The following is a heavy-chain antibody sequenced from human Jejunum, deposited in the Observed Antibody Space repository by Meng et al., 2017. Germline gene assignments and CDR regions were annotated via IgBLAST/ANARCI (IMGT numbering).Heavy chain of an antibody. D-gene: IGHD4-17*01. CDR2: IYYSGST. V-gene: IGHV4-31*03. CDR3: AREATSTVTFDY. J-gene: IGHJ4*02. Sequence: VQVPESGTGLLKPSQTLSLTCTVSGGSISIDNYYWTWIRQHPGKGLEWIGYIYYSGSTYYNPSLKSRVSISVDTSENQFSLKLSSVTAADTALYYCAREATSTVTFDYWGQGTLVTVSS. CDR1: GGSISIDNYY.